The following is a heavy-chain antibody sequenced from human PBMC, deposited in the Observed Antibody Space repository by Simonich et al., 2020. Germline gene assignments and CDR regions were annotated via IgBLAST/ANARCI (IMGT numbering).Heavy chain of an antibody. CDR3: ARGGYSGSYNWFDP. V-gene: IGHV3-13*01. D-gene: IGHD1-26*01. Sequence: EVQLVESGGGLVQPGGSLRLSCAASGFTFSSYDMHWVRQATGKGLWLVSAYGTPGDTYYPGSVKGRFTISRENAKNSLYLQMNSLRAGDTAVYYCARGGYSGSYNWFDPWGQGTLVTVSS. CDR2: YGTPGDT. CDR1: GFTFSSYD. J-gene: IGHJ5*02.